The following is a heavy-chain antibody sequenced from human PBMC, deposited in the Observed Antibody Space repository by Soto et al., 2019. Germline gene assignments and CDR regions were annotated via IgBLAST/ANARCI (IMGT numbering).Heavy chain of an antibody. CDR1: GLTFDDYA. V-gene: IGHV3-9*01. CDR3: AKDISGRGSFYYYYGLDV. D-gene: IGHD1-26*01. Sequence: EVQLVESGGGLVQPGRSLRLSCEASGLTFDDYAMHWVRQAPGKGLEWVSGISWNSGSIGYADSVKARFTISRDNAKHSLNLQMNSLRAEDTAFYYCAKDISGRGSFYYYYGLDVWGQGTSVTVSS. J-gene: IGHJ6*02. CDR2: ISWNSGSI.